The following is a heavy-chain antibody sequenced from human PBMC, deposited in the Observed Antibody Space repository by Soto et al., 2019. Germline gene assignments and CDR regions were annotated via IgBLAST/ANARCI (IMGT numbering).Heavy chain of an antibody. J-gene: IGHJ1*01. CDR3: ARSGDRDYYDTGCYG. V-gene: IGHV1-69*14. CDR1: GGTFSNYA. Sequence: QVQLVQSGAEVKKPGSSVKVSCKASGGTFSNYAINWVRQAPGQGLEWMGGIIPIFGTAKSAQKFQGRVTVTADKSTGTAYMDLRRLRSDDTAVFFCARSGDRDYYDTGCYGWGQGTLV. D-gene: IGHD3-22*01. CDR2: IIPIFGTA.